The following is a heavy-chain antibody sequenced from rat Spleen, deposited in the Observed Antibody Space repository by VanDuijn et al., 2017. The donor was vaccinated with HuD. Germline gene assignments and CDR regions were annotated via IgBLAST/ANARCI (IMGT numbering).Heavy chain of an antibody. CDR3: TRYGGYFDY. CDR2: MKYDGDT. CDR1: GFSLTANN. J-gene: IGHJ2*01. V-gene: IGHV2S30*01. D-gene: IGHD1-11*01. Sequence: QVQLKESGPGLVQPSQTLSLTCTVSGFSLTANNVHWVRQPPGKGLEWMGRMKYDGDTYYNSTLKSRLSISRDTSKSQVFLKMNSLQTDDTAIYYCTRYGGYFDYWGQGVMVTVSS.